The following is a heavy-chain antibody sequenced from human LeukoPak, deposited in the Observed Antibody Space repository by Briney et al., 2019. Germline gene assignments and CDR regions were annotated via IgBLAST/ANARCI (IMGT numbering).Heavy chain of an antibody. CDR3: ARDGYDFWSGSDAFDI. CDR2: ISSSGSTI. Sequence: GGSLRLSCAASGFTFSDYHMSWIRQAPGKGLEWVSYISSSGSTISYADSVKGRFTISRDNAKNSLYLQMNSLRAEDTAVYYCARDGYDFWSGSDAFDIWGQGTMVTVSS. D-gene: IGHD3-3*01. CDR1: GFTFSDYH. V-gene: IGHV3-11*04. J-gene: IGHJ3*02.